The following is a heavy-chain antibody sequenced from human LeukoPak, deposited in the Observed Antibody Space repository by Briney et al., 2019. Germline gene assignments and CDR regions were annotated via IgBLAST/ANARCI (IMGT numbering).Heavy chain of an antibody. J-gene: IGHJ4*02. CDR3: ARGGGISYFDY. V-gene: IGHV3-7*01. Sequence: GGSLRLSCAASGFTFSSYWMSWVRQAPGKGLEWVASIKQDGSEKYYVDSVKGRFTISRDNAKNSLYLQMNSLRAEDTAVYYCARGGGISYFDYWGQGTLVTVSS. CDR2: IKQDGSEK. D-gene: IGHD3-3*01. CDR1: GFTFSSYW.